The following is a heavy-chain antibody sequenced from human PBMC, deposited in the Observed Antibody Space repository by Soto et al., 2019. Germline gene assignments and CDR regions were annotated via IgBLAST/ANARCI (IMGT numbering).Heavy chain of an antibody. D-gene: IGHD3-3*01. V-gene: IGHV4-39*01. CDR2: IYYSGRT. Sequence: QLQLQESGPGLVKPSETLSLTCTVSGGSIASSSSYYWGWIRQTPGKGLEWIGSIYYSGRTYYNPSRKSRVTMAADTSKNQFSLKLNSVTAADTAVYYCARQPPTWSHNWFVPWGQGILVAVSS. CDR3: ARQPPTWSHNWFVP. J-gene: IGHJ5*02. CDR1: GGSIASSSSYY.